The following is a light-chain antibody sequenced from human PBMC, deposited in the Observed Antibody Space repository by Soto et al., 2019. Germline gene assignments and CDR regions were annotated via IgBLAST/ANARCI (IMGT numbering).Light chain of an antibody. CDR1: SGDVGGYNY. CDR2: EVS. Sequence: QSALTQPPSASGSPGQSVTISCTGTSGDVGGYNYVSWYQQHPGKAPKLMIYEVSKRPSGVPDRFSGSKSGNTASLTVSGLQAEDEADYYCNSYAGSNNFLFGTGTKVTVL. CDR3: NSYAGSNNFL. J-gene: IGLJ1*01. V-gene: IGLV2-8*01.